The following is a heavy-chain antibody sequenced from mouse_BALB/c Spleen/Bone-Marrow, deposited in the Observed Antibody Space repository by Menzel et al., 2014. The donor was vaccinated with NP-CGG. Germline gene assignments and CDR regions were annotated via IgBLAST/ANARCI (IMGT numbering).Heavy chain of an antibody. CDR3: TRDRGGY. V-gene: IGHV5-9-4*01. J-gene: IGHJ4*01. Sequence: EVKLMESGGGLVKPGGSLKLSCAASGFIFSYYAMSWVRQSPEKRLEWVAEISSGGSYTYYPDTVTGRFTISRDNAKNTLYLEMSSLRSEDTAMYYCTRDRGGYWGQGASVTVSS. CDR1: GFIFSYYA. D-gene: IGHD3-1*01. CDR2: ISSGGSYT.